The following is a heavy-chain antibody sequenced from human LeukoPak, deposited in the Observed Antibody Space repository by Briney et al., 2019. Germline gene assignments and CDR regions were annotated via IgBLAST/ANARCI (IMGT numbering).Heavy chain of an antibody. Sequence: ASVKVSCKASGYTFTGYYMHWVRQAPGQGLEWMGRINPNSGGTSYAQKFQGRVTMTRDTSISTAYMELSRLRSDDTAVYYCARDRNDFWSGYYNWFDPWGQGTLVTVSS. CDR1: GYTFTGYY. CDR2: INPNSGGT. D-gene: IGHD3-3*01. V-gene: IGHV1-2*06. J-gene: IGHJ5*02. CDR3: ARDRNDFWSGYYNWFDP.